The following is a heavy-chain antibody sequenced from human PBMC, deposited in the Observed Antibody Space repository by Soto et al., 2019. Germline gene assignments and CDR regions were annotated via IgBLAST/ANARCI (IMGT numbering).Heavy chain of an antibody. Sequence: GESLKISCKGSGYSFTTYWIGWVRQMPGKGLEWMGIIYPGDSDTRYSPSFEGQVTISADKSISTAYLQWSSLKASDTAMYYCARHQGIPAAAHYYYGMDVWGQGTTVTVS. D-gene: IGHD6-25*01. CDR2: IYPGDSDT. J-gene: IGHJ6*02. CDR1: GYSFTTYW. V-gene: IGHV5-51*01. CDR3: ARHQGIPAAAHYYYGMDV.